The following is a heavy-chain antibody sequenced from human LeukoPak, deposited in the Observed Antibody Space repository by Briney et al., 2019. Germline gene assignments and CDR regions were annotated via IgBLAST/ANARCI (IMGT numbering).Heavy chain of an antibody. V-gene: IGHV1-69*05. J-gene: IGHJ4*02. CDR2: ITPLFSTA. Sequence: SVKVSCKASGGTFSSHAISWVRQAPGQGLEWVGGITPLFSTANYAQKFHGRATITTDELTTTAYMELSSLRSEDTAVYFCVRATPDDDFWSGYYFLDDWGQGTLVTVSS. CDR3: VRATPDDDFWSGYYFLDD. D-gene: IGHD3-3*01. CDR1: GGTFSSHA.